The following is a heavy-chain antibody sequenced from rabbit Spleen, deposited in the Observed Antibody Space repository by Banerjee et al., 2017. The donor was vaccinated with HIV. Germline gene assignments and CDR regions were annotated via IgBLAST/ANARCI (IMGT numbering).Heavy chain of an antibody. Sequence: QQQLVESGGGLVKPGASLTLTCTASGFSFSSGYDICWVRQAPGKGLEWIACIGLGSGSTYYANWAKGRFTISKTSSTTVTLQMTSLTAADTATYFCARYSDNTIYSLWGPGTLVTVS. CDR2: IGLGSGST. CDR1: GFSFSSGYD. CDR3: ARYSDNTIYSL. V-gene: IGHV1S45*01. D-gene: IGHD2-1*01. J-gene: IGHJ6*01.